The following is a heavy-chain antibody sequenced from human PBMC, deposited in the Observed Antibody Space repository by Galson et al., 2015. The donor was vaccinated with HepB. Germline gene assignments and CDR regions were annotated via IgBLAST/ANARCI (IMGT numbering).Heavy chain of an antibody. CDR2: ISHSGTTI. CDR3: ARALAFNGDFWSGFPGQADV. Sequence: SLRLSCAASGFVFSDYYMSWIRQAPGKGLESVSYISHSGTTIYHADSVKGRFTISRDNAKNSLYLQMNSLRAEDTAVYYCARALAFNGDFWSGFPGQADVWGQGTTVTVSS. CDR1: GFVFSDYY. J-gene: IGHJ6*02. D-gene: IGHD3-3*01. V-gene: IGHV3-11*01.